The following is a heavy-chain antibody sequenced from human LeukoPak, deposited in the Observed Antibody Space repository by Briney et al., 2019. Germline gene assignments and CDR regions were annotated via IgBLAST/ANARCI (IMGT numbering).Heavy chain of an antibody. CDR2: IYHSGST. CDR1: GGSISSSNW. D-gene: IGHD6-19*01. Sequence: SGTLSLTCAVSGGSISSSNWWSWVRQPPGKGLEWIGEIYHSGSTNYNPSLKSRVTISVDKSKNQFSLKLGSVTAADTAVYYCARDKGSGWAYFDYWGQGTLVTVSS. CDR3: ARDKGSGWAYFDY. J-gene: IGHJ4*02. V-gene: IGHV4-4*02.